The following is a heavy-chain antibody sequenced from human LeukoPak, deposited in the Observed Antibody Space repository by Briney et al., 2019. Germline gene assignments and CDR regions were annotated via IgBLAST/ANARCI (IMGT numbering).Heavy chain of an antibody. V-gene: IGHV4-34*01. D-gene: IGHD3-22*01. CDR2: INHSGST. J-gene: IGHJ3*02. CDR1: GRSFSGYY. CDR3: ARACYDSSGFDAFDI. Sequence: PSETLSLTCAVYGRSFSGYYWSWIRQPPGKGLEWIGEINHSGSTNYNPSLKSRVTISVDTSKNQFSLKLSSVTAADTAVYYCARACYDSSGFDAFDIWGQGTMVTVSS.